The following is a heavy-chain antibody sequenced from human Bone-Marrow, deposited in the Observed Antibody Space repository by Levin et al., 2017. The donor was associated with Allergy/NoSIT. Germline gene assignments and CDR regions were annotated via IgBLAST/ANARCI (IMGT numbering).Heavy chain of an antibody. CDR2: IFHTGRI. CDR3: GSTGTTVGGH. V-gene: IGHV4-39*01. D-gene: IGHD1-1*01. CDR1: GDSIRSNTYY. J-gene: IGHJ4*02. Sequence: SETLSLTCTVSGDSIRSNTYYWGWIRQPPGRGLEWVGSIFHTGRINYNPSLKSRVTISVDMSKNQFSLRLTSVTAADTAVYYCGSTGTTVGGHWGQGTLVTVSS.